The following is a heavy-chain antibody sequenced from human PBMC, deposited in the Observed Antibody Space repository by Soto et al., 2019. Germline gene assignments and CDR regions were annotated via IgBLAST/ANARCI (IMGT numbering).Heavy chain of an antibody. D-gene: IGHD1-26*01. CDR1: GFTFSSYA. Sequence: GSLRLSCAASGFTFSSYAMHWVRQAPGKGLEWVAVISYDGSNKYHADSVKGRFTISRDNSKNTLYLQMNSLRVEDTAMYYCARDSRSLYAFDILGKGTMVTVS. J-gene: IGHJ3*02. V-gene: IGHV3-30-3*01. CDR2: ISYDGSNK. CDR3: ARDSRSLYAFDI.